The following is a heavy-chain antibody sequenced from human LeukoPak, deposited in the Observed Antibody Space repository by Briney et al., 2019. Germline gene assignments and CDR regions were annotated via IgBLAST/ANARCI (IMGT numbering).Heavy chain of an antibody. CDR1: GFTFSNAW. Sequence: GGSLRLSCAASGFTFSNAWMSWVRQAPGKGLEWVGRIKSKTDGGTTDYAAPVKGRFTISRDDSKNTLYLQMNSLKTEDTAVYYCTTTPPDYDFWSGPPVWGQGTTVTVSS. D-gene: IGHD3-3*01. CDR2: IKSKTDGGTT. V-gene: IGHV3-15*01. CDR3: TTTPPDYDFWSGPPV. J-gene: IGHJ3*01.